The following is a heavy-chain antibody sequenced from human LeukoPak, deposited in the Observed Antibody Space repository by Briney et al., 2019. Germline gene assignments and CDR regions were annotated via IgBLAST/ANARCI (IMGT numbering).Heavy chain of an antibody. CDR3: AKANKYYDSSGYYYEAFDI. V-gene: IGHV3-23*01. CDR2: ISGSGDST. D-gene: IGHD3-22*01. CDR1: GFTFSSYA. J-gene: IGHJ3*02. Sequence: GGSLRLSCAASGFTFSSYAMSWVRQAPGKGLEWVSAISGSGDSTYYADSVKGRFTISRDNSKNTLYLQMNSLRAEDTAVYYCAKANKYYDSSGYYYEAFDIWGQGTMVTVSS.